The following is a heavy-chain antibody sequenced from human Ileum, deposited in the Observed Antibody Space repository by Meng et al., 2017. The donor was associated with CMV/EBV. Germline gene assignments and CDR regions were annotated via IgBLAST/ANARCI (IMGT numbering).Heavy chain of an antibody. D-gene: IGHD2-21*01. J-gene: IGHJ4*02. V-gene: IGHV4-34*01. CDR1: GGSFNDYY. CDR2: IYHSGST. CDR3: ARTQVVRVFDF. Sequence: QGQLQQGGAGLLKPSGTLTLTCAVYGGSFNDYYWSWIRQSPGKGLEWIGEIYHSGSTNYNPSFKSRVSISVDTSKTQFSLKMYSVTAADTALYYCARTQVVRVFDFWGQGTLVTVSS.